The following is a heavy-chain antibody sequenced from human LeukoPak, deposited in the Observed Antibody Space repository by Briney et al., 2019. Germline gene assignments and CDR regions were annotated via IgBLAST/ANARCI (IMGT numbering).Heavy chain of an antibody. D-gene: IGHD2-2*01. CDR1: GGTFSSYA. CDR3: AIPLGYCSSTSCYFGGLRFLEWNY. J-gene: IGHJ4*02. CDR2: IIPIFGTA. Sequence: SVKVSCKASGGTFSSYAISWVRQAPGQGLEWMGGIIPIFGTANYAQKFQGRVTITADESTSTAYMELSSLRSGDTAVYYCAIPLGYCSSTSCYFGGLRFLEWNYWGQGTLVTVSS. V-gene: IGHV1-69*13.